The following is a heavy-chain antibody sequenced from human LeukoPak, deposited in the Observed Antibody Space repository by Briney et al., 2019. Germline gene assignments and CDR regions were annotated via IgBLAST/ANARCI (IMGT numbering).Heavy chain of an antibody. J-gene: IGHJ5*02. Sequence: ASVKVSCTASGGIFNNYIFSWVRQAPGQGLEWMGSIIPNTGTTTYAQKFQGRVTITADESTTTIYMELSSLRSEDTAFYYCARDWGLIGSTDWGGHEDWFDPWGQGTLVTVS. V-gene: IGHV1-69*08. CDR3: ARDWGLIGSTDWGGHEDWFDP. D-gene: IGHD1-20*01. CDR2: IIPNTGTT. CDR1: GGIFNNYI.